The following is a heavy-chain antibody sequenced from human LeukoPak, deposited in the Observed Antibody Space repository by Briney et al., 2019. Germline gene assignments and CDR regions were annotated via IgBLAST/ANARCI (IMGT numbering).Heavy chain of an antibody. D-gene: IGHD5-18*01. J-gene: IGHJ4*02. V-gene: IGHV3-33*06. CDR2: IWYDGSNK. CDR1: GFTFSSYG. Sequence: QPGRSLRLSCAASGFTFSSYGMHWVRQAPGKRLEWVAVIWYDGSNKYYADSVKGRFTISRDNSKNTLYLQMNSLRAEDTAVYYCAKVSGYRYGTFDYWGQGTLVTVSS. CDR3: AKVSGYRYGTFDY.